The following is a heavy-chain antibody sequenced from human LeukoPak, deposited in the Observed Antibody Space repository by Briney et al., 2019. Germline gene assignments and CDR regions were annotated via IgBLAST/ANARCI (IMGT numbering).Heavy chain of an antibody. V-gene: IGHV7-4-1*02. CDR2: VNTNTGNP. CDR1: GYTFTGYY. J-gene: IGHJ4*02. CDR3: ARLGQQQLARGIDY. D-gene: IGHD6-13*01. Sequence: ASVKVSCKASGYTFTGYYMHWVRQAPGQGLEWMGWVNTNTGNPTYAQGFTGRFVFSLDTSVSTAYLQISSLKAEDTAVYYCARLGQQQLARGIDYWGQGTLVTVSS.